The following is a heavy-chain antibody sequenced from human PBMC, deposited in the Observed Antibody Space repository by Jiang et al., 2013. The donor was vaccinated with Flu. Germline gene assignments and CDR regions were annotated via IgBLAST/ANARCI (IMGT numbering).Heavy chain of an antibody. Sequence: GSGLVKPSQTLSLTCAVSGGSISSGGYSWSWIRQPPGKGLEWIGYIYHSGSTYYNPSLKSRVTISVDRSKNQFSLKLSSVTAADTAVYYCARDEGGWFDPWGPGNPGHRLL. V-gene: IGHV4-30-2*01. CDR3: ARDEGGWFDP. CDR2: IYHSGST. D-gene: IGHD1-26*01. J-gene: IGHJ5*02. CDR1: GGSISSGGYS.